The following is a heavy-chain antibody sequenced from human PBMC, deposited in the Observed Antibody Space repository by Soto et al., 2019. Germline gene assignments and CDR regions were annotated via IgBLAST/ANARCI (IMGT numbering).Heavy chain of an antibody. D-gene: IGHD4-17*01. CDR1: GYTFTSYG. CDR3: ARMGSVTGEPDYGDYLHRPYYYYYMDV. J-gene: IGHJ6*03. Sequence: ASVKVSCKASGYTFTSYGISWVRQAPGQGLEWMGWISAYNGNTNYAQKLQGRVTMTTDTSTSTAYMELRSLRSDDTAVYYCARMGSVTGEPDYGDYLHRPYYYYYMDVWGKGTTVTVSS. V-gene: IGHV1-18*01. CDR2: ISAYNGNT.